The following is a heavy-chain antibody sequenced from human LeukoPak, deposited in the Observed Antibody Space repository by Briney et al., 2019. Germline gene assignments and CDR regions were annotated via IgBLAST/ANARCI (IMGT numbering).Heavy chain of an antibody. V-gene: IGHV3-7*01. CDR1: GFTFSNYW. J-gene: IGHJ4*02. CDR2: MNQDGSHI. CDR3: ARCIYGASTYYFDS. Sequence: PGGSLRLSCVASGFTFSNYWMSWVRQAPGKGLEWLANMNQDGSHIYYADSVKGRFTISRDNAKNSLYLQLDSLRAEDTAVYYCARCIYGASTYYFDSWGQGTLVTVSS. D-gene: IGHD4-17*01.